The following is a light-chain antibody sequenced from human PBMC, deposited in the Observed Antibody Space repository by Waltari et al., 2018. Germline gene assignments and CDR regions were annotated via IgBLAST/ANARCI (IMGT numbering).Light chain of an antibody. CDR2: SNY. J-gene: IGLJ3*02. CDR1: SSNIGSHT. V-gene: IGLV1-44*01. CDR3: AAWDDGLSGRSWV. Sequence: QSVLTQPPSASGTPGQRVTISCSGSSSNIGSHTVTWYKQLPGTAPKLLIYSNYQRPSGVPDRFSGSRSGTSASLAISGLQSEDEADYYCAAWDDGLSGRSWVFGGGTKLTVL.